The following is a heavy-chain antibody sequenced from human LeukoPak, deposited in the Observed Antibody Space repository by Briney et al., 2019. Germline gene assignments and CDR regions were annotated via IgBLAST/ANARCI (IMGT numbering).Heavy chain of an antibody. D-gene: IGHD3-22*01. J-gene: IGHJ4*02. CDR1: GYSISSGYY. Sequence: PSETLSLTCTVSGYSISSGYYWGWIRQPPGKGLEWTGSIDHSGSAYYNPSLKSRITISVDTSKNQFSLKLSSVTAADTAVYYCASPRSPYYDSSGFDYWGQGTLVTVSS. V-gene: IGHV4-38-2*02. CDR3: ASPRSPYYDSSGFDY. CDR2: IDHSGSA.